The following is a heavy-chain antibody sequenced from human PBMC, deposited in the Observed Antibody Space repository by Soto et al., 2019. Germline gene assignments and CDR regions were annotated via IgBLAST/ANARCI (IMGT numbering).Heavy chain of an antibody. D-gene: IGHD5-12*01. V-gene: IGHV1-69*12. CDR2: VIPLFDIT. J-gene: IGHJ2*01. CDR3: AGENKWLQLTDSRNWYFDL. Sequence: QVQLVQSGAEVKKPGSSVKVSCKASGGTFSSYAISWVRQAPGQGLEWMGGVIPLFDITNTAQKFRGRVTFIADESTSTAYVELSSLRSEDTAIYYCAGENKWLQLTDSRNWYFDLWGRGTLVTVSS. CDR1: GGTFSSYA.